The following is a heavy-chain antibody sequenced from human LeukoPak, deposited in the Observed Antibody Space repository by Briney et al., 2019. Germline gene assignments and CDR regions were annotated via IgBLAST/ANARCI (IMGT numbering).Heavy chain of an antibody. CDR1: GGSFSGYY. V-gene: IGHV4-34*01. J-gene: IGHJ5*02. Sequence: SETLSLTCAVYGGSFSGYYWSWIRQPPGKGLEWIGEINHSGSTNYNPSLKSRVTISVDTSKNQFSLKLSSVTAADTAVYYCARGVIAVAGPNWFDPWGQGTLVTVSS. D-gene: IGHD6-19*01. CDR2: INHSGST. CDR3: ARGVIAVAGPNWFDP.